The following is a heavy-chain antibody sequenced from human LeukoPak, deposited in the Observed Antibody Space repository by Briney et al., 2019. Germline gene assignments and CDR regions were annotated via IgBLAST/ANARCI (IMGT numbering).Heavy chain of an antibody. CDR1: GGTLTNYA. D-gene: IGHD6-13*01. J-gene: IGHJ4*02. V-gene: IGHV1-69*05. CDR3: ATYRTTWYYFDF. CDR2: IIPIFGTP. Sequence: SVKVSCRVSGGTLTNYAVSWVREAPGEGLEWMGGIIPIFGTPKYAQKFQDRVTITTDESTNTAYMEMSSLRPEDTAVFYCATYRTTWYYFDFWGQGVLVTVSS.